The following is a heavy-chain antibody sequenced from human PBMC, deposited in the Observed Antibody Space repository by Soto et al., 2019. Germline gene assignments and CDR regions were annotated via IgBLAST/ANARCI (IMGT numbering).Heavy chain of an antibody. D-gene: IGHD1-26*01. Sequence: QGQLVESGGGVVQPGTSLRLSCAASGFTFSSYAMHWVRQAPGKGLEWVALISYDGYSQCYADAVKGRFTISRDNSNNTLFLEMNSLRADDTAVYFCAAIREVDVWGQGTTVTVSS. J-gene: IGHJ6*02. V-gene: IGHV3-30*03. CDR3: AAIREVDV. CDR2: ISYDGYSQ. CDR1: GFTFSSYA.